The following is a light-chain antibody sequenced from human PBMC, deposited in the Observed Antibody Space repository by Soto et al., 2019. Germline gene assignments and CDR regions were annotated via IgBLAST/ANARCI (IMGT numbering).Light chain of an antibody. CDR3: CSYAGSRYV. CDR1: SSDVGAYNY. J-gene: IGLJ1*01. V-gene: IGLV2-11*01. CDR2: DVT. Sequence: QSALTQPRSVSGSPGQSVTISCTGTSSDVGAYNYVSWYQQYPGKAPKLMIFDVTKRPSGVPDRFSGSKSGNTASLTISGLQAEEDEADYYCCSYAGSRYVFGTGTKLTVL.